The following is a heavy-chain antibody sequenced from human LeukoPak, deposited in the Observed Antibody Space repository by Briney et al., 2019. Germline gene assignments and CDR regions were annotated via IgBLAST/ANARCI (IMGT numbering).Heavy chain of an antibody. CDR3: ARRDYGGNFDY. J-gene: IGHJ4*02. CDR2: IYTSGST. CDR1: GGSISSYY. Sequence: SETLSLTCTVSGGSISSYYRSWIRQPPGKGLEWIGYIYTSGSTNYNPSLKSRVTISVDTSKNQFSLKLSSVTAADTAVYYCARRDYGGNFDYWGQGTLVTVSS. V-gene: IGHV4-4*09. D-gene: IGHD4-23*01.